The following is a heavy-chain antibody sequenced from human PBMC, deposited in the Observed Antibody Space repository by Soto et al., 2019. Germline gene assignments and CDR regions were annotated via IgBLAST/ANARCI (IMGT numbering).Heavy chain of an antibody. D-gene: IGHD3-10*01. V-gene: IGHV3-74*01. CDR1: GFPFSSYW. CDR3: TRDIGGKGAY. CDR2: IDEYGNTI. J-gene: IGHJ4*02. Sequence: GGSLILSCATSGFPFSSYWMHWVRQVPGKGLLWVSRIDEYGNTINYADSVRGRFTISRDNARNTLYLEMNSLRAEDTALYYCTRDIGGKGAYWGPGTLVTSPQ.